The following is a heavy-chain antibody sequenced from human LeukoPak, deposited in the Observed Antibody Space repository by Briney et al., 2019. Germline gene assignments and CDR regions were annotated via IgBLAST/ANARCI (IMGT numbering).Heavy chain of an antibody. CDR2: VEHTGST. V-gene: IGHV4-59*01. J-gene: IGHJ6*03. Sequence: SETLSLTCSVSDDSITMYYWTWIRQSPGKGLEWIRYVEHTGSTNFNPSLNGRVSISRDTSKNLFSLRLRSVTAADTAVYFCARGRVLSSTWYSTYYYYFYMDVWGKGTTVTVSS. CDR3: ARGRVLSSTWYSTYYYYFYMDV. CDR1: DDSITMYY. D-gene: IGHD4-11*01.